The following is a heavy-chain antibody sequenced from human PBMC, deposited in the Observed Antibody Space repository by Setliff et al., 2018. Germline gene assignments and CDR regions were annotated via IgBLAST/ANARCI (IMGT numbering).Heavy chain of an antibody. V-gene: IGHV1-18*04. Sequence: ASVKVSCKASGYTFAGYYMHWVRQAPGQGLEWMGWITSATGKSYSAEKFQDRVTLTTDTSTNTAYLELRSLGSDDTAVYYCSRLVRFCTKTACQRLLGEEVWGQGTLVTVSS. J-gene: IGHJ4*02. CDR1: GYTFAGYY. CDR3: SRLVRFCTKTACQRLLGEEV. D-gene: IGHD2-8*01. CDR2: ITSATGKS.